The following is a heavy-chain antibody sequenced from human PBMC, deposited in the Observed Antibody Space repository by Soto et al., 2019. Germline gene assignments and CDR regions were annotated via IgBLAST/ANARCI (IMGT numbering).Heavy chain of an antibody. Sequence: QLQLQESGPGLVKPWETLSLTCTVSGDSISSSNYFWGWIRQPPGKGLEWIGTIFYSGSTYYNPSLKXRXTXSXYTSKNQFSLRLTSVTAADTALYYCARRYGWLYFDYWGQGSLVTVSS. CDR2: IFYSGST. J-gene: IGHJ4*02. D-gene: IGHD6-19*01. V-gene: IGHV4-39*01. CDR1: GDSISSSNYF. CDR3: ARRYGWLYFDY.